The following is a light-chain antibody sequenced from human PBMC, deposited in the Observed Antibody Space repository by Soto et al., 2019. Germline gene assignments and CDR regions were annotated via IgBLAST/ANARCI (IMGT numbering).Light chain of an antibody. CDR1: QDIRSW. CDR2: SAS. CDR3: QRSYSTLLIT. J-gene: IGKJ5*01. Sequence: DARVTQSPSAVSASVRDRVTITCRASQDIRSWLAWYQQKPGKAPKVLIYSASSLQSGVPSRFSGSGSGTEFILTISILHPDESAAYYCQRSYSTLLITFGQVTILEI. V-gene: IGKV1-12*01.